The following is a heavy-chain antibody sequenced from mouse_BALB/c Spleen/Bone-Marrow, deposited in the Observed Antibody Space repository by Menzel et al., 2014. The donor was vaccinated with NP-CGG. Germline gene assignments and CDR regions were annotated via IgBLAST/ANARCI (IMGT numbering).Heavy chain of an antibody. CDR2: IWGGGST. Sequence: VNLVESGPGLVAPSQSLSITCTVSGFSLTDYGVSWIRQPPGKGLEWLGVIWGGGSTYYNSALKSRLSISKDNSKSQVFLKMNSLQTVDSAMYYGAKLGRSYYYFDVWGAGTTVTVSS. J-gene: IGHJ1*01. CDR1: GFSLTDYG. CDR3: AKLGRSYYYFDV. V-gene: IGHV2-6-5*01. D-gene: IGHD1-1*01.